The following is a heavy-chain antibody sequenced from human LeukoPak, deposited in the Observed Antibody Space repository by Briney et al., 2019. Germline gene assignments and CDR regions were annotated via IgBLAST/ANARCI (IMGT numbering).Heavy chain of an antibody. D-gene: IGHD3-3*01. CDR1: GYTFTSYD. CDR2: MNPNSGNT. CDR3: ARAPPWRYDFWSGYNYYYYYMDV. J-gene: IGHJ6*03. Sequence: ASVKVSCKAPGYTFTSYDINWVRQATGQGLEWMGWMNPNSGNTGYAQKFQGRVTMTRNTSISTAYMELSSLSSEDTAVYYCARAPPWRYDFWSGYNYYYYYMDVWGKGTTVTVSS. V-gene: IGHV1-8*01.